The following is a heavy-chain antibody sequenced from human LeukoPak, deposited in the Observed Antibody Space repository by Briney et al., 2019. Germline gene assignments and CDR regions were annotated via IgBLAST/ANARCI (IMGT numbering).Heavy chain of an antibody. V-gene: IGHV3-49*04. CDR2: IRSKAYGGTT. J-gene: IGHJ6*03. CDR1: GFTFGDYA. Sequence: SGGSLRLPCTASGFTFGDYAMSWVRQAPGKGLEWVGFIRSKAYGGTTEYAASVKGRFTISRDDSKSIAYLQMNSLKTEDTAVYYCTRSDPRFWSGKYYYMDVWGKGTTVTVSS. D-gene: IGHD3-3*01. CDR3: TRSDPRFWSGKYYYMDV.